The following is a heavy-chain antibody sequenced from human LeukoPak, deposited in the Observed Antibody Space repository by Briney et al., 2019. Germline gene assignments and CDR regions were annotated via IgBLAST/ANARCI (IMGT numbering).Heavy chain of an antibody. CDR3: ARGLWTIFGVVTSPIDAFDI. D-gene: IGHD3-3*01. J-gene: IGHJ3*02. V-gene: IGHV4-34*01. Sequence: SETLSLTCAVYGGSFSGYYWSWIRQPPRKGLEWIGEINHSGSTNYNPSLKSRVTISVDTSKNQFSLKLSSVTAADTAVYYCARGLWTIFGVVTSPIDAFDIWGQGTMVTVSS. CDR2: INHSGST. CDR1: GGSFSGYY.